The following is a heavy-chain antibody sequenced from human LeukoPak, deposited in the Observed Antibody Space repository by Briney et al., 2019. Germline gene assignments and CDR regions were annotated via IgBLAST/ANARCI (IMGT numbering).Heavy chain of an antibody. CDR3: ARTLRSSWYYFDY. CDR1: GFSLSTTGMR. D-gene: IGHD6-13*01. CDR2: TDWDDDK. J-gene: IGHJ4*02. Sequence: SGPTLVNPTQTLTLTCTFSGFSLSTTGMRVSWIRQPPGKALEWLARTDWDDDKFYSTSLKTRLTISKDTSKNQVVLTVTNVDPVDTGTYFCARTLRSSWYYFDYWGQGTLVTVSS. V-gene: IGHV2-70*04.